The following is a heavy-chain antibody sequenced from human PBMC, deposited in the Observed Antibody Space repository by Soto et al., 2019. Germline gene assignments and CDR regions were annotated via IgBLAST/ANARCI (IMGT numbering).Heavy chain of an antibody. CDR3: ARGGRQPLIPTPNSYKIDY. D-gene: IGHD3-16*01. CDR2: INHSGST. CDR1: GGSFSGYY. J-gene: IGHJ4*02. V-gene: IGHV4-34*01. Sequence: PSETLSLTCAVYGGSFSGYYWSWIRQPPGKGLEWIGEINHSGSTNYNPSLKSRVTISVDMSKNQFSLKLSSVTAADTAVYYCARGGRQPLIPTPNSYKIDYWGQGTLVTVSS.